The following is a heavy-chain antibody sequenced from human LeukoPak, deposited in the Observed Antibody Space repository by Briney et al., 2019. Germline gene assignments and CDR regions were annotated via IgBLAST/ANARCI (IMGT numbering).Heavy chain of an antibody. V-gene: IGHV4-59*01. D-gene: IGHD4-17*01. CDR3: ARYPDGDGAFDP. J-gene: IGHJ5*02. Sequence: SETLSLTCTVSGGSISSYYWSWIRQPPGKGLEWIGYIYYSGSTNYNPSLKSRVTISVDTSKNQFSLKLSSVTAADTAVYYCARYPDGDGAFDPWGQGTLVTVSS. CDR2: IYYSGST. CDR1: GGSISSYY.